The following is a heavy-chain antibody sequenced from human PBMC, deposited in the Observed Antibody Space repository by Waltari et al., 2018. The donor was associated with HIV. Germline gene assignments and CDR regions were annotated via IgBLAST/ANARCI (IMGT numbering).Heavy chain of an antibody. J-gene: IGHJ5*02. Sequence: EVQLVQSGAEVKKPGESRKICSKGSGYSFTSHWIGWVRQRPGKGLEWMGISYPGDSYTIYSPSFQGQVTISADKSISTAYLQWSSLKASDTAMYYCARRGAAARTFFDPWGQGTLVTVSS. D-gene: IGHD6-13*01. V-gene: IGHV5-51*03. CDR3: ARRGAAARTFFDP. CDR1: GYSFTSHW. CDR2: SYPGDSYT.